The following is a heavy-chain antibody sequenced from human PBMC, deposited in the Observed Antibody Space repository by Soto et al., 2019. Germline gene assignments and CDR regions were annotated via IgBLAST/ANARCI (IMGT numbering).Heavy chain of an antibody. CDR3: ARGARISTSLWDSKRGRDAFDI. V-gene: IGHV3-33*01. Sequence: PGGSLRLSCAASGFTFSSYGMHWVRQAPGKGLEWVAVIWYDGSNKYYADSVKGRFIISKDNSKNTLYLQMNSLRVEDTAVYYCARGARISTSLWDSKRGRDAFDIWGQGTMVTVSS. CDR2: IWYDGSNK. CDR1: GFTFSSYG. J-gene: IGHJ3*02. D-gene: IGHD3-9*01.